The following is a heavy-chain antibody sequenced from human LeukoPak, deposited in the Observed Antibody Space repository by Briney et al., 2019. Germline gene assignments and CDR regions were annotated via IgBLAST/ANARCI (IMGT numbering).Heavy chain of an antibody. D-gene: IGHD6-19*01. V-gene: IGHV4-39*07. Sequence: SETLSLTCTVSGGSISSTSYYWGWIRQPPGKGLEWIGSIYYSGTTYYNPSLKSRVTISVDTSKSQFSLKLSSVTAADTAVYYCARQSYPTKQWLVRGWFDPWGQGTLVTVSS. CDR1: GGSISSTSYY. CDR2: IYYSGTT. CDR3: ARQSYPTKQWLVRGWFDP. J-gene: IGHJ5*02.